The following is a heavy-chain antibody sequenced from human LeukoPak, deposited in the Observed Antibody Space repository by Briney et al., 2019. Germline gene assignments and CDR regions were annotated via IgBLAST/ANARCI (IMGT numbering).Heavy chain of an antibody. D-gene: IGHD6-19*01. CDR1: EFSFSTYA. CDR3: AKEQYSSGWPGYYYHGMDV. V-gene: IGHV3-30*18. CDR2: ISSDGRDK. J-gene: IGHJ6*02. Sequence: GGSLRLSCAASEFSFSTYAMHWVRQAPGKGLEWVAVISSDGRDKHHADSVQGRFTISRDFSKNTLYLQMNSLRAEDTAVYYCAKEQYSSGWPGYYYHGMDVWGQGTTVTVSS.